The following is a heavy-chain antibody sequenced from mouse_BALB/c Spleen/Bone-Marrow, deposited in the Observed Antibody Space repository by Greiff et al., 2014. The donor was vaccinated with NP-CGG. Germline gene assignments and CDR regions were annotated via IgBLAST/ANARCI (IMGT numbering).Heavy chain of an antibody. D-gene: IGHD2-1*01. CDR1: GYAFSTYW. V-gene: IGHV1-80*01. CDR3: ARVYYGNLDH. Sequence: HVQLQQSGAELVRPGSSVKISCKASGYAFSTYWMNWVKQRPGQGLEWIGQVSPGDGDTNYNGKFRGKATLTADKSSSTAYIQLSSLTSEDSAVYFCARVYYGNLDHWGQGTTLTVSS. CDR2: VSPGDGDT. J-gene: IGHJ2*01.